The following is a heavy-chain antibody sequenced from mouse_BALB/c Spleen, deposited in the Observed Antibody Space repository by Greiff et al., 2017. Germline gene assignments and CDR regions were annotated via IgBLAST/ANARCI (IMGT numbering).Heavy chain of an antibody. D-gene: IGHD2-14*01. Sequence: EVMLVESGGGLVQPGGSLRLSCATSGFTFTGYYMSWVRQPPGKALEWLGFIRNKANGYTTEYSASVKGRFTISRDNSQSILYLQMNTLRAEGSATYYCARDGPYCRDDGGDYYAIDYWGQGTSVTVSA. CDR2: IRNKANGYTT. V-gene: IGHV7-3*02. J-gene: IGHJ4*01. CDR3: ARDGPYCRDDGGDYYAIDY. CDR1: GFTFTGYY.